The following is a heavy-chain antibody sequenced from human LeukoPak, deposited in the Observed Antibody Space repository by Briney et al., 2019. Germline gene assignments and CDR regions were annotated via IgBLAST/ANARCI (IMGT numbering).Heavy chain of an antibody. CDR2: IYYTGST. D-gene: IGHD2/OR15-2a*01. CDR3: ARHDPAAYFLRGMDV. CDR1: GGSISGYF. Sequence: PSETLSLTCAVSGGSISGYFWSWSRQPPGKGREWIGYIYYTGSTIYNPSLRSRVTMSVDVSKNQFSLDLTSVTAADTAVYYCARHDPAAYFLRGMDVCGQGTTVTVSS. V-gene: IGHV4-59*08. J-gene: IGHJ6*02.